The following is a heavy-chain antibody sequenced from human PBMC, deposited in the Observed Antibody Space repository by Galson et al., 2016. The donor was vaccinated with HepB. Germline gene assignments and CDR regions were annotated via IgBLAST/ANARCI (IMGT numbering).Heavy chain of an antibody. V-gene: IGHV6-1*01. CDR2: TYYRSKYSRWFD. CDR3: AGGGWGYSALLFDY. Sequence: CAISGDSVSSDSATWNWIRQSPSRGLEYLGRTYYRSKYSRWFDDYGVSVRSRITVNPDTSKNQFSLQMNSLTPGDTAVYYCAGGGWGYSALLFDYWGQGILVTVSS. J-gene: IGHJ4*02. D-gene: IGHD5-24*01. CDR1: GDSVSSDSAT.